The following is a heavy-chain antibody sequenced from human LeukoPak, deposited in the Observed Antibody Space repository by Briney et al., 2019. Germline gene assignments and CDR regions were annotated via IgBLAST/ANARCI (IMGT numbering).Heavy chain of an antibody. D-gene: IGHD5-18*01. CDR1: GGSISSYY. CDR2: IYYSGST. Sequence: SETLSLTCSVSGGSISSYYWSWIRQPPGKGLEWIGYIYYSGSTNYNPSLKSRVTISVDTSKNQFSLRLSSVTAADTAVYYCARTTEGGYTYGYFYYYYMDVWGKGTTVTISS. V-gene: IGHV4-59*01. J-gene: IGHJ6*03. CDR3: ARTTEGGYTYGYFYYYYMDV.